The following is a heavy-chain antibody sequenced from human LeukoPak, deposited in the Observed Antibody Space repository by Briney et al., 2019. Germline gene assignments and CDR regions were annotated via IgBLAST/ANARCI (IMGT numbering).Heavy chain of an antibody. D-gene: IGHD2-21*02. Sequence: SETLSLTCTVSGGSISSGGYYWGWIRQPPGKGLEWMGTIYYIGNTYYSPSLKSRLAISVDTSKNQFSLKLSSVTAADTAVYYCARQRRGADYYFDLWGRGTLVTVSS. CDR3: ARQRRGADYYFDL. V-gene: IGHV4-39*01. CDR1: GGSISSGGYY. CDR2: IYYIGNT. J-gene: IGHJ2*01.